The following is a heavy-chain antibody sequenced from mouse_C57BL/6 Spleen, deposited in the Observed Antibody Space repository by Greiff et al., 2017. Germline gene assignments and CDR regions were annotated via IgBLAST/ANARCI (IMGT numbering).Heavy chain of an antibody. D-gene: IGHD1-1*01. CDR2: IYPGSGST. V-gene: IGHV1-55*01. Sequence: QVQLKQPGAELVKPGASVKMSCKASGYTFTSYWITWVKQRPGQGLEWIGDIYPGSGSTNYNEKFKSKATLTVDTSSSTAYMQLSSLTSEDSAVYYCARGGYYGSSYGFDYWGQGTTLTVSS. J-gene: IGHJ2*01. CDR3: ARGGYYGSSYGFDY. CDR1: GYTFTSYW.